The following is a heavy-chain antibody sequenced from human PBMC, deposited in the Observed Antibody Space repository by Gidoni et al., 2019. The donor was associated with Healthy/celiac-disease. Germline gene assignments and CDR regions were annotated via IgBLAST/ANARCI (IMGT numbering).Heavy chain of an antibody. CDR1: GFTFSSYA. V-gene: IGHV3-30-3*01. Sequence: QVQLVESGGGVVQPGRSLRLSCAASGFTFSSYAMHWVRQAPGKGLEWVAVISYDGSNKYYADSVKGRFTISRDNSKNTLYLQMNSLRAEDTAVYYCARSLLLWFRRAGFDYWGQGTLVTVSS. CDR2: ISYDGSNK. CDR3: ARSLLLWFRRAGFDY. J-gene: IGHJ4*02. D-gene: IGHD3-10*01.